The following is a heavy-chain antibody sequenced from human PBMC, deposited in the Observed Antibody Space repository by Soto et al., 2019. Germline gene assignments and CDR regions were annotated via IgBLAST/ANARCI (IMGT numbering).Heavy chain of an antibody. CDR1: GITVSGNS. CDR3: ARERDGVLDY. Sequence: EVQLVESGGGLVQPGGSLRLSCTASGITVSGNSMNWVRQAPGKGLEGVSVIYSDGTTYYADSVKGRFTISRDSSRNTLVLQTNSLRGEDTAVYYWARERDGVLDYWGQGTLVTVSS. V-gene: IGHV3-66*01. D-gene: IGHD3-16*01. CDR2: IYSDGTT. J-gene: IGHJ4*02.